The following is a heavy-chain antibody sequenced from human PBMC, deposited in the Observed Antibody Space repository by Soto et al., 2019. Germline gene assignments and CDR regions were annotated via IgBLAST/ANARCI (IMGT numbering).Heavy chain of an antibody. D-gene: IGHD2-2*01. CDR3: ARVPTP. V-gene: IGHV4-34*01. Sequence: SETLSLTCAVYGGSFSGYYWTWIRQSPGKGLEWIGQISYSGSTNYNPSLKSRVFISIGTSNNQFFLELTSVTAADTAVYYCARVPTPWGQGTLVTVSS. J-gene: IGHJ5*02. CDR2: ISYSGST. CDR1: GGSFSGYY.